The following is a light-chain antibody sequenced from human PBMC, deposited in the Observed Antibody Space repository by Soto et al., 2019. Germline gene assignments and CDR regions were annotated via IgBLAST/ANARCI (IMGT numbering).Light chain of an antibody. CDR2: GDI. V-gene: IGLV1-40*01. CDR1: SSNIGAGYA. Sequence: QSVLTQPPSVSGAPGQWVTISCTGSSSNIGAGYAVHWYQQFPGTAPKLLIYGDINRPSGVPDRFSGSRSGTSASLAITGLQAEDEADYYCQSYDISLGGWGVFGGGTQLTVL. J-gene: IGLJ3*02. CDR3: QSYDISLGGWGV.